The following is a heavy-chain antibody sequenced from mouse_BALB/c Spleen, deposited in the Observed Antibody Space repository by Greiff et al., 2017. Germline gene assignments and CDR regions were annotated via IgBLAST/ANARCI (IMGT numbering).Heavy chain of an antibody. J-gene: IGHJ2*01. Sequence: QVQLMESGAELARPGASVKLSCKASGYTFTSYWMQWVKQRPGQGLEWIGAIYPGDGDTRYTQKFKGRATLTADKSSSTAYMQLSSLASEDSAVYYCARNDYFDYWGQGTTLTVSA. V-gene: IGHV1-87*01. CDR2: IYPGDGDT. CDR1: GYTFTSYW. CDR3: ARNDYFDY.